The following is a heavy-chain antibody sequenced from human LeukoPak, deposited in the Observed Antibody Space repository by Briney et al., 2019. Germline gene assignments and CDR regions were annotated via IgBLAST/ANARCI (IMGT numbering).Heavy chain of an antibody. CDR3: ARHAAQYSNRAFDI. Sequence: PSETLSLTCTVSAGSISSSSYYWGWLRQPPGKGLEWIGTICYSRNTYYNPSLKSRVTMSVDASKNQFSLKLSSVTAADTAVYYCARHAAQYSNRAFDIWGQGTMVTVSS. CDR2: ICYSRNT. CDR1: AGSISSSSYY. D-gene: IGHD6-13*01. J-gene: IGHJ3*02. V-gene: IGHV4-39*01.